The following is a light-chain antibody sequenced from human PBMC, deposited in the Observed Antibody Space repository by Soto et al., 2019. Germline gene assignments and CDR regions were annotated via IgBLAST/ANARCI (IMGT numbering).Light chain of an antibody. V-gene: IGKV4-1*01. Sequence: DIVMTQSPDSLAVSLGERATINCKSSQSVLYSSNNKNYLAWYQQKPGQPPKLLIYWAFTRESGVPDRFSGSGSGTDFTLTISSLQAEDVAVYYCQQYYSTPGWTFGQGTKVEIK. CDR2: WAF. J-gene: IGKJ1*01. CDR1: QSVLYSSNNKNY. CDR3: QQYYSTPGWT.